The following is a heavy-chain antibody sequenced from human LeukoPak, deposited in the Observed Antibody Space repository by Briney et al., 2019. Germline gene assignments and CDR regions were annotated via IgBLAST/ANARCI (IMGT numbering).Heavy chain of an antibody. CDR2: INHSGST. Sequence: SETLSLTCTVSGGSISSSSYYWGWIRQPPGKGLEWIGEINHSGSTNYNPSLKSRVTISVGTSKNQFSLKLSSVTAADTAVYYCARSGSYLAFDYWGQGTLVTVSS. V-gene: IGHV4-39*07. D-gene: IGHD1-26*01. CDR1: GGSISSSSYY. CDR3: ARSGSYLAFDY. J-gene: IGHJ4*02.